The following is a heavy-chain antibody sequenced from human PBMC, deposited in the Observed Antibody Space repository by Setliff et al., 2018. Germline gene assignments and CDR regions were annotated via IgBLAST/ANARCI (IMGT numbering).Heavy chain of an antibody. CDR3: ARESIGRGHWFDP. V-gene: IGHV4-4*08. CDR2: IYTSGST. Sequence: SETLSLTCTVSGGSISNYYWTWIRQPPGKGLDWIGYIYTSGSTNYNPSLKSRVTISVDTSKNQFSLRLNSVTAADTAVYYCARESIGRGHWFDPWGQGTLVTVSS. J-gene: IGHJ5*02. D-gene: IGHD1-26*01. CDR1: GGSISNYY.